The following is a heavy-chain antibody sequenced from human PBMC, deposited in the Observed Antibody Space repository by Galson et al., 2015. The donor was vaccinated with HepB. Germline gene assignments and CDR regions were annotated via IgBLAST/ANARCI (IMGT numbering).Heavy chain of an antibody. J-gene: IGHJ4*02. CDR1: GGSISRSSYY. CDR2: IYYSGST. V-gene: IGHV4-39*07. CDR3: ARVEQQLVSY. Sequence: LSLTCTVSGGSISRSSYYWGWIRQPPGKGLEWIGSIYYSGSTYCNPSLKSRVTMSVDTSKNQFSLKLSSVTAADTAVYFCARVEQQLVSYWGQGTLVTVSS. D-gene: IGHD6-13*01.